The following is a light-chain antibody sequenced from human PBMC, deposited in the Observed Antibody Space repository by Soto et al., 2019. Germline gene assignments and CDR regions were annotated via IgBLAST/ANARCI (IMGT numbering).Light chain of an antibody. CDR2: GAS. V-gene: IGKV3-20*01. J-gene: IGKJ5*01. CDR3: QQYGSSLIT. CDR1: QSVSSSY. Sequence: EIVLTQSPGTLSLSPGERATLSCRASQSVSSSYLAWYQQKPGQAPRLLIYGASSRATGIPDRFSGSGSGTDVTLTISRLETADFAVYYCQQYGSSLITFGQGTRLEIK.